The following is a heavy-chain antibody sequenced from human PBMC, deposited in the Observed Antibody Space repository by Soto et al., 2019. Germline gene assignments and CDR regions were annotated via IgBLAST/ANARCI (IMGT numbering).Heavy chain of an antibody. V-gene: IGHV1-69*13. CDR1: GGTFSSYA. D-gene: IGHD6-19*01. J-gene: IGHJ6*02. CDR2: IIPIFGTA. CDR3: ARDPGIAVAGTGPANYYGMDV. Sequence: GASVKVSCKASGGTFSSYAISWVRQAPGQGLEWMGGIIPIFGTANYAQKFQGRVTITADESTSTAYMELSSLRSEDTAVYYCARDPGIAVAGTGPANYYGMDVWGQGTTVTVSS.